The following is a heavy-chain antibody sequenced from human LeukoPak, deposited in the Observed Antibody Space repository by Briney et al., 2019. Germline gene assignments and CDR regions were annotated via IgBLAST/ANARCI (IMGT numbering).Heavy chain of an antibody. CDR2: IYYSGST. CDR1: GGSISSYY. V-gene: IGHV4-39*02. J-gene: IGHJ4*02. CDR3: ARERMIVVVTAPRGFDY. Sequence: SETLSLTCTVSGGSISSYYWGWIRQPPGKGLEWIGSIYYSGSTYYNPSLKSRVTISVDTSKNQFSLKLSSVTAADTAVYYCARERMIVVVTAPRGFDYWGQGTLVTVSS. D-gene: IGHD3-22*01.